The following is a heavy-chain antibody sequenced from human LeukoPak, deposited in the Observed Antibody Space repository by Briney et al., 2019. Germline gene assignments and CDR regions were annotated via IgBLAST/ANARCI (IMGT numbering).Heavy chain of an antibody. Sequence: GRSLRLSCAASGFTFSSYGMHWVRQAPGKGLEWVAVISYDGSNKYYADSVKGRFTISRDNSKNTLYLQTNSLRAEDTAVYYCAKVDLRYFDWLPNDYWGQGTLVTVSS. CDR2: ISYDGSNK. V-gene: IGHV3-30*18. CDR3: AKVDLRYFDWLPNDY. CDR1: GFTFSSYG. J-gene: IGHJ4*02. D-gene: IGHD3-9*01.